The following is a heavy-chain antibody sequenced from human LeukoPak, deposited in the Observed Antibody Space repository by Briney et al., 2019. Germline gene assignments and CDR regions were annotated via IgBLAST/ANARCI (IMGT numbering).Heavy chain of an antibody. V-gene: IGHV3-53*01. D-gene: IGHD1-1*01. CDR1: GFTVSSNF. CDR3: ARDGYGYNYMDV. Sequence: PGGSLRLSCAASGFTVSSNFMSWVRQAPGKGLVWVSVIYSGGTTYYADSVRGRFTISRDNSKNTLYLQMNSLRAEDTAVYYCARDGYGYNYMDVWGKGTTVTVSS. CDR2: IYSGGTT. J-gene: IGHJ6*03.